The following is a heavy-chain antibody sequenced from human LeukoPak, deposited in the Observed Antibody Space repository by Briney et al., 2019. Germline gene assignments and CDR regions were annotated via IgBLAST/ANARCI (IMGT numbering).Heavy chain of an antibody. CDR3: ARVGCSSTSCYFFDY. V-gene: IGHV4-31*03. D-gene: IGHD2-2*01. J-gene: IGHJ4*02. CDR1: GGSISSGGYY. Sequence: PSETLSLTCTVSGGSISSGGYYWSWIRQHPGKGLEWIGYVYYSGSTYYSPSLKSRVTISVDTSKNQFSLKLSSVTAADTAVYYCARVGCSSTSCYFFDYWGQGTLVTVSS. CDR2: VYYSGST.